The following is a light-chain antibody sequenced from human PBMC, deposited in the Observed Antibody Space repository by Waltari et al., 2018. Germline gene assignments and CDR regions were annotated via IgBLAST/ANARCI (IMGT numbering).Light chain of an antibody. Sequence: QSALTQPRPVSGSPGQSVTISRTGTSSDVGGYNYDFWYQQHPGKAPKLMIYDVSKRPSGVPDRFSGSKSGNTASLTISGLQAEDEADYCCCSYAGSYTYVFGTGTKVTVL. V-gene: IGLV2-11*01. CDR3: CSYAGSYTYV. CDR2: DVS. J-gene: IGLJ1*01. CDR1: SSDVGGYNY.